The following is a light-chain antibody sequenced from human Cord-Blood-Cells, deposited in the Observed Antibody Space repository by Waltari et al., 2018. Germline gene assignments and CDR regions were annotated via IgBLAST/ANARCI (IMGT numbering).Light chain of an antibody. Sequence: DIVMTQSPDSLAVYLGERATINCKSSQSVLYSSNNKNYLAWYHQKPGQPPKLLIYWASTRESGVPDRFSGSGSGTDFTLTISSLQAEDVAVYYCQQYYSTPPTFGQGTKVEIK. V-gene: IGKV4-1*01. CDR1: QSVLYSSNNKNY. CDR2: WAS. CDR3: QQYYSTPPT. J-gene: IGKJ1*01.